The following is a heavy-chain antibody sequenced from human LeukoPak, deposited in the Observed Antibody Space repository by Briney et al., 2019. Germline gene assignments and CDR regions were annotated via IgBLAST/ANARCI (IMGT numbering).Heavy chain of an antibody. CDR3: ARVAKYYYGSETYYFFEH. D-gene: IGHD3-10*01. J-gene: IGHJ4*02. CDR2: INQDGSEK. Sequence: GSLRLSCAASGFTFTTYWMTWVRQAPGKGLEWVANINQDGSEKYFVDSVKGRFTISRDNAKNSLYLQMSSLRVEDTAVYYCARVAKYYYGSETYYFFEHWGQGTPVTASS. CDR1: GFTFTTYW. V-gene: IGHV3-7*01.